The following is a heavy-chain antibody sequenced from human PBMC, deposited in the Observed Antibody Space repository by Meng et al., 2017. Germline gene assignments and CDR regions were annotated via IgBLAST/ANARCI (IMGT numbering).Heavy chain of an antibody. CDR2: ISYDGSNK. CDR1: GFTFSSYA. CDR3: ARGQNWNYFGFFDY. V-gene: IGHV3-30*01. D-gene: IGHD1-7*01. J-gene: IGHJ4*02. Sequence: VWSGGGVFQPGRSLRLSCASSGFTFSSYAMHWVRQAPGKGLEGVAVISYDGSNKYYADSVKGRFTISRDNSKNTLYLQMNSLRAEDTAVYYCARGQNWNYFGFFDYWGQGTLVTVSS.